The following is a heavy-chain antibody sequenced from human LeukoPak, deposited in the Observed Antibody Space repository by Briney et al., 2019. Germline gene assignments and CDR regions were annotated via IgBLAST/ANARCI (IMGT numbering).Heavy chain of an antibody. Sequence: PGGSLRLSCAPSGFTLSGYAMSCVRQAPGKGLGWVSAISGSGGSTYYADSGKGRFTISRDNSKNTLYLQMNSLRAEDTAVYYCAKDRGYSSSWERRGNWFDPWGQGTLVTVSS. V-gene: IGHV3-23*01. CDR1: GFTLSGYA. CDR3: AKDRGYSSSWERRGNWFDP. D-gene: IGHD6-13*01. J-gene: IGHJ5*02. CDR2: ISGSGGST.